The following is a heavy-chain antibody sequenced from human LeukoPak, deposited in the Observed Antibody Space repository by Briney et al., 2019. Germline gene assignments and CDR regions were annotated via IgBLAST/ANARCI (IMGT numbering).Heavy chain of an antibody. D-gene: IGHD3-9*01. V-gene: IGHV1-2*02. CDR2: INPNSGGT. CDR1: GYTFTDYY. CDR3: ARSPHILTGENFDF. Sequence: GASLKVSCKASGYTFTDYYIHWVRQAPGQGLEWMGWINPNSGGTNYAQKFYVRVTMTRDTSITTAYMELSRLRSDDTAVFYCARSPHILTGENFDFWGQGTLVTVSS. J-gene: IGHJ4*02.